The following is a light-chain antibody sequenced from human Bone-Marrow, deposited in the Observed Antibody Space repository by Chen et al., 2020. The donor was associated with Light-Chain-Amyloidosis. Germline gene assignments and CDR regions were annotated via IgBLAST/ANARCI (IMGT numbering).Light chain of an antibody. CDR2: EVS. Sequence: QSALTQPASVSGSPGQSITISCTGTSSDVGSYNLFSWYQQHPGKAPKLIIYEVSKRPSGVSDRFSGSKSGNTASLTICGLQAEDEADYYCCSYAGSSTPYVFGTGTKVTVL. CDR3: CSYAGSSTPYV. CDR1: SSDVGSYNL. J-gene: IGLJ1*01. V-gene: IGLV2-23*02.